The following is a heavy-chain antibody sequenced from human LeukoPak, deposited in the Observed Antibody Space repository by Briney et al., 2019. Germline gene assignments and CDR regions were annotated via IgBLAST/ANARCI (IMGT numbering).Heavy chain of an antibody. D-gene: IGHD6-13*01. Sequence: GGSLRLSCAASGFTFSSYSMNWVRHAPGKGLEWVSGISWNSDNIGHADSVRGRFTISRDNAKNSLYLQMNSLRAEDTAVYYCARDLSGTGYSSSWSDYWGQGTLVTVSS. J-gene: IGHJ4*02. CDR2: ISWNSDNI. CDR3: ARDLSGTGYSSSWSDY. CDR1: GFTFSSYS. V-gene: IGHV3-21*01.